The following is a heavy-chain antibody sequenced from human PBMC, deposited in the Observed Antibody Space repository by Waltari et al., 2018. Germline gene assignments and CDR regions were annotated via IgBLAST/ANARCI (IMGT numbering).Heavy chain of an antibody. CDR2: ISGSGVGT. D-gene: IGHD3-10*01. CDR1: GFTFSSYA. J-gene: IGHJ5*02. V-gene: IGHV3-23*04. CDR3: AKGGGYFGSGTYYKNNWFDP. Sequence: EVQLEESGGGLVQPGGALRLSCAASGFTFSSYAMSWVRQAPGKGVECVSGISGSGVGTYYADSVKGRFNISRDNSRNTLDLQMNSLRAEDTAVYYCAKGGGYFGSGTYYKNNWFDPWGQGTRVTVSS.